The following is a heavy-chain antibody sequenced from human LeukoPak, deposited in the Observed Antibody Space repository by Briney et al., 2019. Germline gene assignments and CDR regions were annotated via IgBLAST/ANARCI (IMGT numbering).Heavy chain of an antibody. CDR1: GDSVSRDSIA. CDR2: TYYKSACN. V-gene: IGHV6-1*01. J-gene: IGHJ4*02. D-gene: IGHD2-2*01. CDR3: ARERRYCSGTSCYYYFDY. Sequence: SQTLSLTCAISGDSVSRDSIAWNWIRQSPSRGLEWLGRTYYKSACNDYAVSVKGRIIINPDTSKNQFSLQLNSVTPEDTAVYYCARERRYCSGTSCYYYFDYWGQGTLVTVSS.